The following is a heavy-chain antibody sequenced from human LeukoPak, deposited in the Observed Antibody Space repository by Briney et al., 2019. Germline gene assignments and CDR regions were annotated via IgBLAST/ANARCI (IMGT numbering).Heavy chain of an antibody. CDR3: ARDLSYYGSGSYYKYFDY. D-gene: IGHD3-10*01. CDR2: ISGSGGNT. V-gene: IGHV3-23*01. CDR1: GFTFSTYT. J-gene: IGHJ4*02. Sequence: RGSLRLSCAASGFTFSTYTMSWVRQAPGKGLEWVSAISGSGGNTYYADSVKGRFTISRDNSKNTLYLQMDSLRADDTAVYYCARDLSYYGSGSYYKYFDYWGQGTLVTVSS.